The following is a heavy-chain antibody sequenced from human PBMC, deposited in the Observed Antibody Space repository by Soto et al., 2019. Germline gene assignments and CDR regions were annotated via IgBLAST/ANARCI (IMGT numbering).Heavy chain of an antibody. D-gene: IGHD3-3*01. V-gene: IGHV3-7*01. CDR2: IKQDGSEK. CDR3: ARMSPPRSTYYDFWSGKKTYNWFDP. J-gene: IGHJ5*02. CDR1: GFTFSSYW. Sequence: GGSLRLSCAASGFTFSSYWMSWVRQAPGKGLEWVANIKQDGSEKYYVDSVKGRFTISRDNAKNSLYMQMNSLRAEETAVYYCARMSPPRSTYYDFWSGKKTYNWFDPWGQGTLVTVSS.